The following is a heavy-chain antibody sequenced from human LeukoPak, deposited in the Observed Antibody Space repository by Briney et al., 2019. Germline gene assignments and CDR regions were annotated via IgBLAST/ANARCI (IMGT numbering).Heavy chain of an antibody. V-gene: IGHV1-24*01. CDR1: GYTLTELS. J-gene: IGHJ1*01. Sequence: ASVKVSCKVSGYTLTELSMHWVRQAPGKGLEWVGGFDPEDGETIYAQKFQGRVTMAEDTSTDTACMELSSLRSEDTAVYYCARGPQYCSSTSCRFQHWGQGTLVTVSS. CDR2: FDPEDGET. CDR3: ARGPQYCSSTSCRFQH. D-gene: IGHD2-2*01.